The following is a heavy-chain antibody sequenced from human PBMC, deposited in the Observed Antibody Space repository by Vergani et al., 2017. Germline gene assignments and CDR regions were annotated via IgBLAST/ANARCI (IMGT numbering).Heavy chain of an antibody. CDR1: GGSFSGYY. Sequence: QVQLQQWGAGLLKPSETLSLTCAVYGGSFSGYYWSWIRQPPVKGLEWIGEINHSGSTNYNPSLKSRVTISVDTSKNQFSLKLSSVTAADTAVYYCARGRSGYSSSWYFDYWGQGTLVTVSS. CDR3: ARGRSGYSSSWYFDY. V-gene: IGHV4-34*01. CDR2: INHSGST. J-gene: IGHJ4*02. D-gene: IGHD6-13*01.